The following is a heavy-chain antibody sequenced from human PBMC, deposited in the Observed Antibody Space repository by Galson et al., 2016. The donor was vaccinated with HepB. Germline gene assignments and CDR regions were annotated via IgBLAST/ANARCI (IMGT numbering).Heavy chain of an antibody. J-gene: IGHJ3*01. D-gene: IGHD1-14*01. V-gene: IGHV3-30-3*02. CDR1: GYTFSSYI. CDR3: ARAGGTTSIFASDL. Sequence: SLRLSCAASGYTFSSYIIHWVRQAPGKGLEWVSVISYLGISQDYADSVKGRFTISRDDSKNTLYLQLNGLRPEDTAVYYCARAGGTTSIFASDLWGRGTLVTVSS. CDR2: ISYLGISQ.